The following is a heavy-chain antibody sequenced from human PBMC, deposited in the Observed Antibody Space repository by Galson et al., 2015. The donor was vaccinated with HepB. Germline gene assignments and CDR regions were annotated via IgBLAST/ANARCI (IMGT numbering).Heavy chain of an antibody. J-gene: IGHJ5*02. Sequence: SVKVSCKASGYTFTCYYMHWVRQAPGQGLEWMGIINPSGGSTSYAQKFQGRVTMTRDTSTSTVYMELSSLRSEDTAVYYCARERAPDLVQLERHPNDWFDPWGQGTLVTVSS. V-gene: IGHV1-46*03. CDR3: ARERAPDLVQLERHPNDWFDP. CDR2: INPSGGST. D-gene: IGHD1-1*01. CDR1: GYTFTCYY.